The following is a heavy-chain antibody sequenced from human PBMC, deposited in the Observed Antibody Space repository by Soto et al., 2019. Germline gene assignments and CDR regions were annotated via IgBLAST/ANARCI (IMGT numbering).Heavy chain of an antibody. J-gene: IGHJ4*02. CDR1: GYKFTDYY. Sequence: EVQPVQSGAEVRKPGATVTVSCKISGYKFTDYYIHWVQQAPGKGLEWMGLVDPEDGEPIFADKFQGRLSLTADTSSDTAYMKLNRLTSEDTAVYYCARREVAGNFDYWGQGTLVIVSS. CDR2: VDPEDGEP. V-gene: IGHV1-69-2*01. CDR3: ARREVAGNFDY. D-gene: IGHD6-19*01.